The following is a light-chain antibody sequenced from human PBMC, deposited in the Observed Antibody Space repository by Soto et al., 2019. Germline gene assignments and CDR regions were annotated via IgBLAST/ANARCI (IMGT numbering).Light chain of an antibody. CDR1: SSNIGNNY. CDR2: DNN. J-gene: IGLJ2*01. Sequence: QSVLTQPRSVSATPGQAVTISCSGSSSNIGNNYVSWYQQSPGTAPKLLIYDNNQRPSGTPDRFSGSKSGTSATLGITGLQTGDEADYYCGTWDSGMSEVVFGGGTKLTVL. V-gene: IGLV1-51*01. CDR3: GTWDSGMSEVV.